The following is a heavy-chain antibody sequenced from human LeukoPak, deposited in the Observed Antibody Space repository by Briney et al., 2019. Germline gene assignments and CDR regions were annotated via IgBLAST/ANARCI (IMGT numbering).Heavy chain of an antibody. Sequence: PGGSLRPSCAASGFTVSSNYMSWVRQAPGKGLEWVSVIYSGGSTYYADSVKGRFTISRDNSKNTLYLQMNSLRAEDTAVYYCARDGGSGSFDYWGQGTLVTVSS. CDR3: ARDGGSGSFDY. CDR2: IYSGGST. J-gene: IGHJ4*02. D-gene: IGHD3-10*01. CDR1: GFTVSSNY. V-gene: IGHV3-66*01.